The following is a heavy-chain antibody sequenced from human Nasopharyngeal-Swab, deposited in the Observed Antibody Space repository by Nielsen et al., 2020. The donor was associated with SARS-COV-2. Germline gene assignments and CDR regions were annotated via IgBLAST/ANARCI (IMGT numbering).Heavy chain of an antibody. CDR1: GSPFTAYN. V-gene: IGHV1-2*06. CDR3: ARPLGSSPSNWFDP. CDR2: INPNSGGT. J-gene: IGHJ5*02. Sequence: ASVKFSCKASGSPFTAYNITWVRRAPGQGLEWMGRINPNSGGTNYAQKFQGRVTMTRDTSISTAYMELSRLRSDDTAVYYCARPLGSSPSNWFDPWGQGTLVTVSS. D-gene: IGHD6-13*01.